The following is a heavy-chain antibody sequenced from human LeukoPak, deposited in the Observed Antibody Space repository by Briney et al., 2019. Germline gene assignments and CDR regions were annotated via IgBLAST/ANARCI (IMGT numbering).Heavy chain of an antibody. J-gene: IGHJ4*02. CDR3: ASGRPLGFDY. Sequence: SETLSLTCTVSADSISSYYWTWIRQPPGKGLEWIGYIYYSGTTNYNPSLKSRVTISVDTSKNQFPLKLSSVTAADTAVYYCASGRPLGFDYWGRGTLVTVSS. V-gene: IGHV4-59*01. CDR2: IYYSGTT. D-gene: IGHD1-26*01. CDR1: ADSISSYY.